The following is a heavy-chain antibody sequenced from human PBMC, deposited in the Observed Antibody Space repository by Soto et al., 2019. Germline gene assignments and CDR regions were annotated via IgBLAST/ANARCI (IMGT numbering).Heavy chain of an antibody. Sequence: QVQVVESGGGVVQPGRSLRLSCAASGFTFSTYGMHWVRQAPGKGLEWVALVWSDGSKKYYADSVKGRFTISRDNSKDTLHLQPNRRRAEETAVCYCVRVFDAYYLVLWGQGTLVTVS. V-gene: IGHV3-33*01. CDR1: GFTFSTYG. CDR3: VRVFDAYYLVL. CDR2: VWSDGSKK. J-gene: IGHJ4*02. D-gene: IGHD1-26*01.